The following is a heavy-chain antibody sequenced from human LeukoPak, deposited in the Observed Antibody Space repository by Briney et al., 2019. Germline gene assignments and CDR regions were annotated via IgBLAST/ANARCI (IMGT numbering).Heavy chain of an antibody. V-gene: IGHV3-21*01. D-gene: IGHD2-2*01. CDR3: ARDPPLGSCSSISCPHLDY. CDR2: ISSSSSFI. CDR1: GFTFSRYS. J-gene: IGHJ4*02. Sequence: GGPLRLSCAASGFTFSRYSMNWVRQAPGKGLEWVSSISSSSSFIYYADSVKGRFTISRDNAKNSLYLQMNSLRAEDTAVYYCARDPPLGSCSSISCPHLDYWGQGTLVTVSS.